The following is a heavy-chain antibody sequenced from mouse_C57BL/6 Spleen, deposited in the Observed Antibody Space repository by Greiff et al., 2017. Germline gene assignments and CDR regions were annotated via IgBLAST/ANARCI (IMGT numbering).Heavy chain of an antibody. CDR3: TFAPYYYGSSYGYFDV. Sequence: EVHLVESGAELVRPGASVKLSCTASGFNIKDYYMHWVKQRPEQGLEWIGRIDPEDGDTEYAPKFQGKATMTADTSSNTAYLQLSSLTSEDTAVYYCTFAPYYYGSSYGYFDVWGTGTTVTVSS. V-gene: IGHV14-1*01. CDR1: GFNIKDYY. D-gene: IGHD1-1*01. CDR2: IDPEDGDT. J-gene: IGHJ1*03.